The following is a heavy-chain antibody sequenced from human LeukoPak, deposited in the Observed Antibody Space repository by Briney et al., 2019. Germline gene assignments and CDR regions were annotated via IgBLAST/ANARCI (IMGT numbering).Heavy chain of an antibody. Sequence: SQTLSLTCAVSGGSISSGGYSWSWIRQPPGKGLEWIGYIYHSGSTYYNPSLKSRVTISVDRSKNQFSLKLSSVTAADTAVYYCAREKGLPRGGCFDPWGQGTLVSVSS. V-gene: IGHV4-30-2*01. CDR3: AREKGLPRGGCFDP. D-gene: IGHD3-10*01. J-gene: IGHJ5*02. CDR1: GGSISSGGYS. CDR2: IYHSGST.